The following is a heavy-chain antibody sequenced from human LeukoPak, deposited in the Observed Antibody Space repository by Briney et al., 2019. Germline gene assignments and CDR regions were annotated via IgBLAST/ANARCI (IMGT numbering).Heavy chain of an antibody. J-gene: IGHJ6*03. CDR3: ARDSPSYYMDV. V-gene: IGHV1-2*02. CDR2: INPNSGDT. Sequence: ASVKVSCKAYGYTFTGYYMHWVRQAPGQGLEWMGSINPNSGDTNYAQNIQGRSTITRDTSISTPYMQLSRLRSDDTAVYYCARDSPSYYMDVWGKGTTVTVSS. CDR1: GYTFTGYY.